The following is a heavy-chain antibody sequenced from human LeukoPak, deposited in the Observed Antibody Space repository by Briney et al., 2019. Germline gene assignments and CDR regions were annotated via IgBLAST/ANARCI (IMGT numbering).Heavy chain of an antibody. CDR3: AAGVAVAGMHPFYYYYYGMDV. J-gene: IGHJ6*02. CDR2: INPSGGST. Sequence: ASVKVSCKASGYTFTSYYMHWVRQAPGQGLEWMGIINPSGGSTSYAQKFQGRVTMTRDTSTSTVYMELSSLRSEDTAVYYCAAGVAVAGMHPFYYYYYGMDVWGQGTTVTVSS. D-gene: IGHD6-19*01. CDR1: GYTFTSYY. V-gene: IGHV1-46*01.